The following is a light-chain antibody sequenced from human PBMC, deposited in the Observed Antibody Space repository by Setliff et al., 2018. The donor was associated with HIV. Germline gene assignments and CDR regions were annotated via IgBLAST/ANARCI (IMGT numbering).Light chain of an antibody. V-gene: IGLV1-44*01. J-gene: IGLJ1*01. CDR1: SSNIGVNT. CDR3: AAWDNSLKGYV. CDR2: SIT. Sequence: QSVLTPPPSASGTPGQRVTISCSGSSSNIGVNTVNWYQHLPGTAPRLLVYSITQRPTGVPDRFSGSKSGTSASLAISGLQFEDEADYYCAAWDNSLKGYVFGTGTKVTVL.